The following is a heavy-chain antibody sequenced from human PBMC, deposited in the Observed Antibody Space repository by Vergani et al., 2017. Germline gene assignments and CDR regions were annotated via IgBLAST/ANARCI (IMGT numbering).Heavy chain of an antibody. J-gene: IGHJ6*02. CDR1: GESFSSFY. CDR3: ARGGATPMVFPV. Sequence: QVQLQQWGAGVVKPSGTLSLTCAVFGESFSSFYWSWIRQPPGKGLEWIGEINNDGHTNYNPSLESRVTVSRDTAKNQFSLNLMSVTAADTAIYYCARGGATPMVFPVWGQGTTVTVSS. V-gene: IGHV4-34*02. CDR2: INNDGHT. D-gene: IGHD5-18*01.